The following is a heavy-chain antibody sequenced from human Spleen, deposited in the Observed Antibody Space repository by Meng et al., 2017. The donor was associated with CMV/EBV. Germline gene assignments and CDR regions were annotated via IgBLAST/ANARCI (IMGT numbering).Heavy chain of an antibody. J-gene: IGHJ5*02. Sequence: GESLKISCAASGFSFSTCWMHWVRQAPGKGLMWVSRIKSDGSSTSYADSVKGRFTISRDNAKNTLYLQMNSLRAEDTAVYYCARGGSISGDWFDPWGQGTLVTVSS. D-gene: IGHD2-2*01. CDR1: GFSFSTCW. CDR3: ARGGSISGDWFDP. V-gene: IGHV3-74*01. CDR2: IKSDGSST.